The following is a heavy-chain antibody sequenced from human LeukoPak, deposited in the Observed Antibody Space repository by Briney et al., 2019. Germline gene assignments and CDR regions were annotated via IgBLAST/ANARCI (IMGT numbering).Heavy chain of an antibody. Sequence: GGSLRLSCAASGFTFSSYWMSWVRQAPGRGLEWMSLIYYDGSIKYYADAVKGRFTISRDNSKNTLYLQINGLRAEDTAVYYCARLRCGDDDCSSESYFDFWGQGTLVTVSS. CDR1: GFTFSSYW. CDR2: IYYDGSIK. CDR3: ARLRCGDDDCSSESYFDF. V-gene: IGHV3-33*08. D-gene: IGHD2-21*02. J-gene: IGHJ4*02.